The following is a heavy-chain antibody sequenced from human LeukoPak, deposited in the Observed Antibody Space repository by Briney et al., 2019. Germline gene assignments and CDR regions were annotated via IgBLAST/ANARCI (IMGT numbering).Heavy chain of an antibody. Sequence: GGSLRLSCAASGFTFSSYAMSWVRQAPGKGLEWVSAISGSGGSTYYADSVKGRFTISRDNSKNTQYLQMNSLRAEDTAVYYCAKFLYGGNAAIFDYWGQGTLVTVSS. D-gene: IGHD4-23*01. CDR2: ISGSGGST. CDR3: AKFLYGGNAAIFDY. J-gene: IGHJ4*02. CDR1: GFTFSSYA. V-gene: IGHV3-23*01.